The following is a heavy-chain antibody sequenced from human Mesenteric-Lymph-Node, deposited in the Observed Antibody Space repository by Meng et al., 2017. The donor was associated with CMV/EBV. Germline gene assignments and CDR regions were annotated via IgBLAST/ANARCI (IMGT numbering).Heavy chain of an antibody. V-gene: IGHV1-2*02. CDR1: GYTFTSYY. J-gene: IGHJ6*02. CDR2: INPNSGGT. D-gene: IGHD2/OR15-2a*01. Sequence: ASVKVSCKASGYTFTSYYMHWVRQAPGQGLEWMGWINPNSGGTNYAQKFQGRVTMTRDTSISTAYMELSRLRSDDTAVYYCARDQGRARIILSYYYYGMDVWGQGTTVTVSS. CDR3: ARDQGRARIILSYYYYGMDV.